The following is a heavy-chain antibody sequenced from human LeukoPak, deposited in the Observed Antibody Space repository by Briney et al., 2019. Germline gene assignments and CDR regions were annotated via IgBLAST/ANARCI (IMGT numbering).Heavy chain of an antibody. D-gene: IGHD3-10*01. V-gene: IGHV3-49*03. CDR2: IRSKAYGGTT. CDR1: GFTFGDYA. CDR3: TRDRSWFGELYSNWFDP. Sequence: PGRSLRLSCTASGFTFGDYAMSWFRQAPGKGLEWVGFIRSKAYGGTTEYAASVKGRFTISRDDSKSIAYQQMNSLKTEDTAVYYCTRDRSWFGELYSNWFDPWGQGTLVTVSS. J-gene: IGHJ5*02.